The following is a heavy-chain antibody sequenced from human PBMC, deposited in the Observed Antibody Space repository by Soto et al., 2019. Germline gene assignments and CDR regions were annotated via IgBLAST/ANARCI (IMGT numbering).Heavy chain of an antibody. D-gene: IGHD6-19*01. Sequence: QVQLVQSGAEVRTPGASVKISCKASGYTFRSYAVQWVRQAPGQRLEWVGCSNGVKGFTKFSPELQDRVTITRDTAPSTIYMDLSSLTSDNTAVYYCARVSCSDALDVWGQGTTVTVSS. V-gene: IGHV1-3*02. CDR1: GYTFRSYA. J-gene: IGHJ6*02. CDR3: ARVSCSDALDV. CDR2: SNGVKGFT.